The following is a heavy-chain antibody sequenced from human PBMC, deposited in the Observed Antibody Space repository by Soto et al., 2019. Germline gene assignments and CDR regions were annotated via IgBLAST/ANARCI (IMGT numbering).Heavy chain of an antibody. J-gene: IGHJ3*02. D-gene: IGHD5-18*01. CDR1: GFTFRTSG. Sequence: QVHLVESGGGVVQPGRSLRLSCAASGFTFRTSGMHWVRQAPGKGLEWVAVISDDGSNKYNIASVEGRFTNSRDKSKNTLYLQMNSLRAEDTAVYYCAKGGGYSYGTNDAFDIWGQGTMVTVSS. V-gene: IGHV3-30*18. CDR3: AKGGGYSYGTNDAFDI. CDR2: ISDDGSNK.